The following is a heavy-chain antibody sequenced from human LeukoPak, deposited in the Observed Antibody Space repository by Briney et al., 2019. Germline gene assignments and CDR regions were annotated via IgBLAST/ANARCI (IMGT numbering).Heavy chain of an antibody. D-gene: IGHD3-3*01. Sequence: GVSLRLSCAASGFTFSSYAMHWVRQAPGKGLEWVAVISYDGSNKYYADSVKGRFTISRDNSKNTLYLQMNSLRAEDTAVYYCARSVWSGYYATDYWGQGTLVTVSS. CDR3: ARSVWSGYYATDY. V-gene: IGHV3-30-3*01. J-gene: IGHJ4*02. CDR2: ISYDGSNK. CDR1: GFTFSSYA.